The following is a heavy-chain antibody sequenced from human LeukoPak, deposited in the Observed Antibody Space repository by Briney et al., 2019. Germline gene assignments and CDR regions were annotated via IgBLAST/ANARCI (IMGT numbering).Heavy chain of an antibody. CDR1: GFTFSTYA. J-gene: IGHJ4*02. D-gene: IGHD2-2*01. V-gene: IGHV3-23*01. CDR3: AKGAMTRFFDY. Sequence: GGSLRLSCAASGFTFSTYAMSWVRQAPGKGLEWVSAIGAGGDSTLYADPVKGWFTISRDNSKNTLYLQMNSLRAEDTAVYYCAKGAMTRFFDYWGQGSLVTVSS. CDR2: IGAGGDST.